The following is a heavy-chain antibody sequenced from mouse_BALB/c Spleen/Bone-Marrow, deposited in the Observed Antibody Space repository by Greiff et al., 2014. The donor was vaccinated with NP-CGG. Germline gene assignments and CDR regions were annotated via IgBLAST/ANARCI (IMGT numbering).Heavy chain of an antibody. CDR1: GYAFSSYW. J-gene: IGHJ2*01. Sequence: QVQLKESGAELVRPGSSVKISCKASGYAFSSYWMNWVKQRPGQGLEWIGQIYPGDGDTNYNGKFKGKATLTADRSSSTAYMQLSSLTSEDSAVYFCARVRNWADYWGQGTTLTVSS. CDR3: ARVRNWADY. V-gene: IGHV1-80*01. D-gene: IGHD4-1*01. CDR2: IYPGDGDT.